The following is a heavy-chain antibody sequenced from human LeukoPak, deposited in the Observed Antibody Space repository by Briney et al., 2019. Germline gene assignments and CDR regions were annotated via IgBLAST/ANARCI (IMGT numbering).Heavy chain of an antibody. Sequence: SQTLSLTCAVSGGSIRSGGYSWSWIRQPPGKGLEWIGYIYHSGSTYYNPSLKSRVTISVDRSKNQFSLKLSSVTAADTAVYYCAGDYGDYGLFDYWGQGTLVTVSS. V-gene: IGHV4-30-2*01. CDR3: AGDYGDYGLFDY. J-gene: IGHJ4*02. CDR1: GGSIRSGGYS. D-gene: IGHD4-17*01. CDR2: IYHSGST.